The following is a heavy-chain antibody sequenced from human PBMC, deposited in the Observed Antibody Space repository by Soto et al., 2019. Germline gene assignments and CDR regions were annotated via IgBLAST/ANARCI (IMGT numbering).Heavy chain of an antibody. CDR1: GYTFTSYG. J-gene: IGHJ5*02. D-gene: IGHD2-2*01. CDR2: ISAYNGNT. Sequence: ASVKVSCKASGYTFTSYGISWVRQAPGQGLEWMGWISAYNGNTNYAQKLQGRVTMTTDTSTSTAYMELRSLRSDDTAVYYCARGYCSSPSCLFTWFDPWGQGTRDTVSS. V-gene: IGHV1-18*01. CDR3: ARGYCSSPSCLFTWFDP.